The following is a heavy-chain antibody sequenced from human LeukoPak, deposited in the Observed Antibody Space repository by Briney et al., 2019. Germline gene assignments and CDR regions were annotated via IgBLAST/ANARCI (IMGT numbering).Heavy chain of an antibody. CDR3: ARGYSSSGWYGWFDP. Sequence: SETLSLTCTVSGGSISSSSYYWGWIRQPPGKGLEWIGEINHSGSTNYNPSLKSRVTISVDTSKNQFSLKLSSVTAADTAVYYCARGYSSSGWYGWFDPWGQGTLVTVSS. CDR1: GGSISSSSYY. D-gene: IGHD6-19*01. V-gene: IGHV4-39*07. J-gene: IGHJ5*02. CDR2: INHSGST.